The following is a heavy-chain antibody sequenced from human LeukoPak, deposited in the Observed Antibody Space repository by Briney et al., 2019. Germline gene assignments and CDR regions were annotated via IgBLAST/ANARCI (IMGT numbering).Heavy chain of an antibody. Sequence: PSETLSLTCTVSGGSISSYYWSWIRQPPGKGLEWIGYIYYSGSTYYNPSLKSRVTISVDTSKNQFSLKLSSVTAADTAVYYCARALTRLQWNYWGQGTLVTVSS. CDR3: ARALTRLQWNY. CDR1: GGSISSYY. D-gene: IGHD4-11*01. CDR2: IYYSGST. J-gene: IGHJ4*02. V-gene: IGHV4-59*12.